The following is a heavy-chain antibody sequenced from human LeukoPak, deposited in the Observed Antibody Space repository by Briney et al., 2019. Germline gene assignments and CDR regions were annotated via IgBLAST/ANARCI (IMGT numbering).Heavy chain of an antibody. CDR1: GYTFTGYH. D-gene: IGHD1-20*01. J-gene: IGHJ4*02. Sequence: ASVKVSCKASGYTFTGYHIHWVRQAPGQGLEWMGWINPNSGGTNYAQKFQGRVTMTRDTSISTAYMELSRLRSDDTAVYYCARVVITGTTLGHWGQGTLVTVSS. CDR3: ARVVITGTTLGH. V-gene: IGHV1-2*02. CDR2: INPNSGGT.